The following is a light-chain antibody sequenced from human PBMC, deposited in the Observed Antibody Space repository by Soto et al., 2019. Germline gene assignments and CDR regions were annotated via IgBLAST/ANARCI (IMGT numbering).Light chain of an antibody. CDR3: AGWDDSVSSRFV. CDR1: SSDVGGYNY. Sequence: QSALTQPASVSGSPGQSITISCTGTSSDVGGYNYVSWYQQHPGKAPKLMIYEVSNRPSGVSNRFSGSKSGNTASLTISGLQAEDEADYYCAGWDDSVSSRFVFGSGTKLTVL. V-gene: IGLV2-14*01. J-gene: IGLJ1*01. CDR2: EVS.